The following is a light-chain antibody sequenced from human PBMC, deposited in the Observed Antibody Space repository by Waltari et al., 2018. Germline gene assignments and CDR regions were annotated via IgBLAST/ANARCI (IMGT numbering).Light chain of an antibody. CDR2: DAS. V-gene: IGKV3-11*01. J-gene: IGKJ5*01. CDR1: QSIGSS. CDR3: HHHSKEIT. Sequence: EIVLTQSPATLSLSPGERATLSCRASQSIGSSLAWYQHNPGQAPRPLIFDASNRATGIPARLSGSGAGTDFTLTISSLGPEDFAVYYCHHHSKEITFVQWTRLDIK.